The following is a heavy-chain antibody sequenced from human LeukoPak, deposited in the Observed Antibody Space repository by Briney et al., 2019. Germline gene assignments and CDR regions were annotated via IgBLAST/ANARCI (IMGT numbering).Heavy chain of an antibody. J-gene: IGHJ4*02. CDR3: ARRQWLVSDFDY. V-gene: IGHV4-34*01. D-gene: IGHD6-19*01. CDR1: GGSFSGYY. Sequence: SETLSLTCAVYGGSFSGYYWSWIRQPPGKGLEWIGNIYYSGSTYYNPSLKSRVTISVDTSKNQFSLKLSSVTAADTAVFYCARRQWLVSDFDYWGQGTLVTVSS. CDR2: IYYSGST.